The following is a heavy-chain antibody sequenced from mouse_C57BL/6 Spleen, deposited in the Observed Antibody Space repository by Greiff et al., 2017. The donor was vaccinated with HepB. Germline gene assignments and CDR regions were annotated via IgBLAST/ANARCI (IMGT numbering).Heavy chain of an antibody. V-gene: IGHV1-69*01. CDR3: AHSSDYAMDY. CDR1: GYTFTSYW. CDR2: IDPSDSYT. J-gene: IGHJ4*01. Sequence: QVQLQQPGAELVMPGASVKLSCKASGYTFTSYWMHWVKQRPGQGLEWIGEIDPSDSYTNYNQKFKGKSTLTVDKSSSTAYMQLSSLTSEDSAVYYCAHSSDYAMDYWGQGTSVTVSS. D-gene: IGHD3-2*02.